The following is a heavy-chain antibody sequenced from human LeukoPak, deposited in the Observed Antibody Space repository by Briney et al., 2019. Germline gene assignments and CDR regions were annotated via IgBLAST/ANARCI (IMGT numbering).Heavy chain of an antibody. D-gene: IGHD3-16*01. CDR2: ISDSGGST. CDR1: GFTFSNYA. J-gene: IGHJ1*01. Sequence: PGGSLRLSCAASGFTFSNYAMSWVRQAPGKGPEWVAAISDSGGSTYYADSVRGRFTISRDNSKSTLYLHMNSLSPEATALYYCAKGDPPWVPTDFWGQGTRVTVSS. CDR3: AKGDPPWVPTDF. V-gene: IGHV3-23*01.